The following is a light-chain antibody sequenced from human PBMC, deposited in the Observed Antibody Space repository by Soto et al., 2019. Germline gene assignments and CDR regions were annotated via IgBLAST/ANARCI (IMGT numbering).Light chain of an antibody. CDR1: QGIIDY. CDR2: AAS. V-gene: IGKV1-27*01. J-gene: IGKJ1*01. Sequence: DIQMTQSPSSLSASVGDRVTISCRASQGIIDYLAWYQQKPGKPPKLLIYAASTLQSGVPSRFSGSGSGADFTLTISALQPEDVATYCCQKYNSAPQAFGPGTKVEIK. CDR3: QKYNSAPQA.